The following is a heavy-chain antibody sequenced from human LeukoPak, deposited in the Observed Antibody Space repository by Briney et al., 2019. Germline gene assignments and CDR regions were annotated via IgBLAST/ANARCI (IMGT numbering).Heavy chain of an antibody. Sequence: GGSLRLSCTASGFTFSSYEMNWVRQAPGKGLEWLSYISSSGSTKYHADSVKGRFTISRDNAKNSLYLQMNSLRAEDTAVYYCARQGDYDLDYWGQGTLVTVSS. D-gene: IGHD4-17*01. CDR2: ISSSGSTK. CDR1: GFTFSSYE. V-gene: IGHV3-48*03. J-gene: IGHJ4*02. CDR3: ARQGDYDLDY.